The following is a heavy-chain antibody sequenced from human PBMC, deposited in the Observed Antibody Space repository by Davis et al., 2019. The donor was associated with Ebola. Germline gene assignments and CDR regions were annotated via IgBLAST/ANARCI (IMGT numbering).Heavy chain of an antibody. D-gene: IGHD6-19*01. CDR1: GGTFTSYG. CDR3: ARDLYSSGWYAEDAFDI. J-gene: IGHJ3*02. CDR2: ISAYNGNT. V-gene: IGHV1-18*01. Sequence: ASVKVSCKASGGTFTSYGISWVRQAPGQGLEWMGWISAYNGNTNYAQKLQGRVTMTTDTSTSTAYMELRSLRSDDTAVYYCARDLYSSGWYAEDAFDIWGQGTMVTVSS.